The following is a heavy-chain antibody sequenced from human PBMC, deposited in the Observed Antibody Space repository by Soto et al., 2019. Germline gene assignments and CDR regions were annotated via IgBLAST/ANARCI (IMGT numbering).Heavy chain of an antibody. V-gene: IGHV3-7*01. D-gene: IGHD3-16*02. CDR1: GWTFSRYG. CDR2: IKQDGREK. CDR3: ARGGFSLGALSLGGIFAFDI. Sequence: GEALKISCAASGWTFSRYGMHWVREAAGKGVEWFANIKQDGREKYYVDSVKGRFTISRDNAKNSLYLQMNSLRADDTAVYYCARGGFSLGALSLGGIFAFDIWGQGTMVTVSS. J-gene: IGHJ3*02.